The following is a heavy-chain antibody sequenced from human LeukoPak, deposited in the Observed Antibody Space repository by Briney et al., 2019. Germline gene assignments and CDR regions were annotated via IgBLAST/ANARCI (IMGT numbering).Heavy chain of an antibody. V-gene: IGHV3-33*01. D-gene: IGHD6-19*01. CDR2: IWYDGSNK. J-gene: IGHJ5*02. Sequence: GGSLRLSCAASGFTFSSYGMHWVRQAPGKGLEWVAVIWYDGSNKYYADSVKGRFTISRDNSKNTLYLQMNSLRAEDTAVYYCARDRRSSGWYPWGQGTLVTVSS. CDR3: ARDRRSSGWYP. CDR1: GFTFSSYG.